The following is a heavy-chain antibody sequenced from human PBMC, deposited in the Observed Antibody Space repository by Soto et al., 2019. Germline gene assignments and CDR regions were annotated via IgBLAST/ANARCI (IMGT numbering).Heavy chain of an antibody. D-gene: IGHD6-13*01. CDR2: IYYSGST. V-gene: IGHV4-59*04. J-gene: IGHJ5*02. Sequence: LSLTCTVSGGSISSYYWSWIRQPPGKGLEWIGYIYYSGSTYYNPSLKSRVTISVDTSKNQFSLKLSSVTAADTAVYYCARYSSSIAAERVRWFDPWGQGTLVTVSS. CDR3: ARYSSSIAAERVRWFDP. CDR1: GGSISSYY.